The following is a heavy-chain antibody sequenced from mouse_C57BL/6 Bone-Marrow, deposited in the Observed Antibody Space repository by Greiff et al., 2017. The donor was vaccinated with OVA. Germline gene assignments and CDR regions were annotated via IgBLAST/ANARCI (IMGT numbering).Heavy chain of an antibody. D-gene: IGHD1-1*01. CDR3: VRQGLRSDY. CDR2: IRSKSNNYAT. Sequence: EVMLVESGGGLVQPKGSLKLSCAASGFSFNTYAMNWVRQAPGKGLEWVARIRSKSNNYATYYADSVKDRFTISRDDSESMLYLQMNNLKTEDTAMYYCVRQGLRSDYWGQGTSVTVSS. J-gene: IGHJ4*01. V-gene: IGHV10-1*01. CDR1: GFSFNTYA.